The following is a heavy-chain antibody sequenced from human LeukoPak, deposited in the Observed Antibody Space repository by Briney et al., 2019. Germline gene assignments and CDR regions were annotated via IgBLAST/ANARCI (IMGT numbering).Heavy chain of an antibody. Sequence: TGGSLRLSCAASGFTFSSYSMNWVRQAPGKGLEWVSSISSSSSYIYYADSVKGRFTISRDNAKNSLYLQMNSLRAEDTAVYYCARNSMQLVLNYFDYWGQETLVTVSS. CDR2: ISSSSSYI. CDR1: GFTFSSYS. CDR3: ARNSMQLVLNYFDY. D-gene: IGHD6-13*01. V-gene: IGHV3-21*01. J-gene: IGHJ4*02.